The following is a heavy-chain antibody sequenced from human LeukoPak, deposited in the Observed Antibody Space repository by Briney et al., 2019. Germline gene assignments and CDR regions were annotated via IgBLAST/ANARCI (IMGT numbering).Heavy chain of an antibody. J-gene: IGHJ1*01. D-gene: IGHD4-17*01. Sequence: PGGSLRLSCAASGFTFSSYSMNWVRQAPGKGLEWVSSISSSSSYIYYADSVKGRFTISRDNAKNSLYLQMNSLRAEDTAVYYCARVADYGDYGHFQHWGQGTLVTVSS. CDR1: GFTFSSYS. CDR3: ARVADYGDYGHFQH. CDR2: ISSSSSYI. V-gene: IGHV3-21*01.